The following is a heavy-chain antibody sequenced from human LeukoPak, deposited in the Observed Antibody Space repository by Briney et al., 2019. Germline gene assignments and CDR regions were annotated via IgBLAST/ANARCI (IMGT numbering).Heavy chain of an antibody. V-gene: IGHV3-21*01. CDR3: ARIPNCSGGSCPYYYYYYMDV. CDR2: ISSSSSYI. D-gene: IGHD2-15*01. J-gene: IGHJ6*03. CDR1: GFTFSSYS. Sequence: PGGSLLLSCAASGFTFSSYSMNWVRQAPGKGLEWVSSISSSSSYIYYADSVKGRFTISRDNAKNSLYLQMNSLRAEDTAVYYCARIPNCSGGSCPYYYYYYMDVWGKGTTVTVSS.